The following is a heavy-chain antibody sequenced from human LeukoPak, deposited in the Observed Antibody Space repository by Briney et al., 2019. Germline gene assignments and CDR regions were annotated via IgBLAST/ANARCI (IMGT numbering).Heavy chain of an antibody. V-gene: IGHV3-23*01. J-gene: IGHJ4*02. Sequence: PAGSLRLSYTVCGFTFNVFAMNWVRQAPGQGLEWVSSLSRCGRTTNYADSVNGRFTISRDKSKNMVFLQMNSLRPEDTAVYYCAKEHRIRHCSEGVCMEGYYFDYWGQGCLVTVSS. CDR1: GFTFNVFA. CDR3: AKEHRIRHCSEGVCMEGYYFDY. D-gene: IGHD2-8*01. CDR2: LSRCGRTT.